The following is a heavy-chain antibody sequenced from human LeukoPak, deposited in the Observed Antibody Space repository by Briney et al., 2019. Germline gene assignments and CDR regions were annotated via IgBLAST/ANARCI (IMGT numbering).Heavy chain of an antibody. CDR1: GGSISSYY. J-gene: IGHJ4*02. CDR2: IYTSGST. V-gene: IGHV4-4*07. CDR3: ARGPSTYCSSTSCLTFDY. Sequence: KPSETLSLTCTVSGGSISSYYCSWIRQPAGKGLEWIGRIYTSGSTNYNPSLKSRVTMSVDTSKNQFSLKLSSVTAADTAVYYCARGPSTYCSSTSCLTFDYWGQGTLVTVSS. D-gene: IGHD2-2*01.